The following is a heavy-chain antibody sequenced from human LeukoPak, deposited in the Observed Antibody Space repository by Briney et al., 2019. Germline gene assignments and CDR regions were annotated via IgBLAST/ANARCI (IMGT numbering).Heavy chain of an antibody. J-gene: IGHJ4*02. V-gene: IGHV3-11*04. D-gene: IGHD2-21*01. Sequence: PGGSLRLSCAASGFTFSDYYVSWIRQAPGKGLEWVSYISSSGSTIHYADSVKGRFTISRDNAKNSLYLQMKSLRAEDTAVYYCARVGPTSCGGSCPFDYWGQGTLVTVSS. CDR3: ARVGPTSCGGSCPFDY. CDR1: GFTFSDYY. CDR2: ISSSGSTI.